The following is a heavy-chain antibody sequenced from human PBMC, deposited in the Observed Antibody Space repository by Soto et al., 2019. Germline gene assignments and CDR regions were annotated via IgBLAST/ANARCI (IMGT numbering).Heavy chain of an antibody. J-gene: IGHJ1*01. D-gene: IGHD1-26*01. V-gene: IGHV6-1*01. CDR2: AYYRSRWQF. CDR1: GDSVSNNGST. Sequence: PSQTLSLTCAICGDSVSNNGSTWNWIRQSPSRGLDWLGRAYYRSRWQFDYATSVRSRITINPDTSKNHFSLQLNSVTPDDTAVYYSARDPHDFNSGFESWGRGSMVTVSS. CDR3: ARDPHDFNSGFES.